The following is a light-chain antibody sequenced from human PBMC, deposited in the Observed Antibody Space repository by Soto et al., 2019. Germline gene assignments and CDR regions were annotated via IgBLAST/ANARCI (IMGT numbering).Light chain of an antibody. V-gene: IGKV3-20*01. J-gene: IGKJ1*01. CDR2: GGF. CDR1: QSVSDTV. Sequence: EIVLTQSPGTLSLSPGERVTLSCRASQSVSDTVIAWYQQKPGQAPRLLIYGGFYRATGIPDRFSGSGSGTDFTLTITRLEPEDLAMYYCQQYVTSPWTFGQGTRLDIK. CDR3: QQYVTSPWT.